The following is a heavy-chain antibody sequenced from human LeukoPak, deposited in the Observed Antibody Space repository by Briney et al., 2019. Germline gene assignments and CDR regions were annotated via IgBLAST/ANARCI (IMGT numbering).Heavy chain of an antibody. CDR2: ISGDGSGK. V-gene: IGHV3-74*01. J-gene: IGHJ4*02. Sequence: SGGSLRLSCAASGFTSSGYWMHWVRQHPARGLMWVSYISGDGSGKSYEDSVKGRFTISRDNSKNTLYLQMNSLRAEDTAVYYCARETGIEGGIDYWGQGTLVTVSS. CDR3: ARETGIEGGIDY. CDR1: GFTSSGYW. D-gene: IGHD3-10*01.